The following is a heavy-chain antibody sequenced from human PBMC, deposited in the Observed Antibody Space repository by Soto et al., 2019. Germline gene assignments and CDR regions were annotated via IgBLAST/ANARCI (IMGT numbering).Heavy chain of an antibody. J-gene: IGHJ6*02. D-gene: IGHD2-15*01. CDR1: GGSVSSGSYY. V-gene: IGHV4-61*01. CDR2: IYYSGST. Sequence: SETLSLTCTVSGGSVSSGSYYWSWIRQPPGKGLEWIGYIYYSGSTNYNPSLKNRVTISVDTSKNHFFLRLSSVTAADTAVYYFARVGGYCSGGSCYYYYYGMDVWGQGTTVTVSS. CDR3: ARVGGYCSGGSCYYYYYGMDV.